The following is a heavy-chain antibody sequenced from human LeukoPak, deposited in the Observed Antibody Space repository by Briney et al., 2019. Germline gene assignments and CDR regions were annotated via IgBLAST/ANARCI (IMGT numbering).Heavy chain of an antibody. J-gene: IGHJ4*02. Sequence: GGSLRLSCAASGFTFSEYVMTWVRQAPGKGLVWVSRINSDGSSTSYADSVKGRFTISRDNAKNTLYLQMNSLRAEDTAVYYCAREDDILTGYYFDYWGQGTLVTVSS. CDR3: AREDDILTGYYFDY. CDR1: GFTFSEYV. V-gene: IGHV3-74*01. CDR2: INSDGSST. D-gene: IGHD3-9*01.